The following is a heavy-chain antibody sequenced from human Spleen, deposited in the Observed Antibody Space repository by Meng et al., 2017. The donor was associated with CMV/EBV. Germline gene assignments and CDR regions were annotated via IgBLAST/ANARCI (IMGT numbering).Heavy chain of an antibody. D-gene: IGHD3-22*01. CDR1: GFTVSSTY. CDR3: ARESSGSFVLDV. V-gene: IGHV3-53*01. J-gene: IGHJ6*02. Sequence: GESLKISCAASGFTVSSTYMSWVRQAPGKGLEWVSVIYSGGSTYYADSVKGRFTISRDNAEDSMYLQMNGLRVEDTAVYYCARESSGSFVLDVWGQGTTVTVSS. CDR2: IYSGGST.